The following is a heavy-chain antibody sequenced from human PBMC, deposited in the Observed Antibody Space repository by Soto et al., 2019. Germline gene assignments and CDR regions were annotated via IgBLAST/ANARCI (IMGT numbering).Heavy chain of an antibody. D-gene: IGHD3-22*01. CDR3: TRPFYDDSSGYYSGFDY. CDR1: GFTFSGSA. Sequence: EVQLVESGGGLVQPGGSLTLSCAASGFTFSGSAMHWVRQASGKGLEWVGRIRSKANSYATAYAASVKGRFTISRDDSKTTAYLQMNSLKTEDTAVYYCTRPFYDDSSGYYSGFDYWGQGTLVTVSS. CDR2: IRSKANSYAT. V-gene: IGHV3-73*02. J-gene: IGHJ4*02.